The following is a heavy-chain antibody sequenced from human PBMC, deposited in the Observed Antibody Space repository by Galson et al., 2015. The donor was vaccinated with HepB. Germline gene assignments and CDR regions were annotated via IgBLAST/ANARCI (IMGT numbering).Heavy chain of an antibody. Sequence: SLRLSCAASGFTFSSYSMNWVRQAPGKGLEWVSSISSSSSYIYYADSVKGRFTISRDNAKNSLYLQMNSLRAEDTAVYYCARDPLLSYYDFWRAHAWFDPWGQGTLVTVSS. V-gene: IGHV3-21*01. CDR1: GFTFSSYS. D-gene: IGHD3-3*01. CDR2: ISSSSSYI. J-gene: IGHJ5*02. CDR3: ARDPLLSYYDFWRAHAWFDP.